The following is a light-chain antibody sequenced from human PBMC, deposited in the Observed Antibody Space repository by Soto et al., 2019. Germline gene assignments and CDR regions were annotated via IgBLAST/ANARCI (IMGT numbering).Light chain of an antibody. CDR3: LQRTHVPIT. CDR1: QSLLYSDGKTY. V-gene: IGKV2D-29*01. CDR2: DAY. J-gene: IGKJ5*01. Sequence: DIVMTQTPLSLSVTPGQPASMSCKSSQSLLYSDGKTYLYWYLQKPGQPPQLLIYDAYNRFSGVQDRFSGSGSGTDFTLKIRRVEAEDVGVYYCLQRTHVPITFGQGTRLEI.